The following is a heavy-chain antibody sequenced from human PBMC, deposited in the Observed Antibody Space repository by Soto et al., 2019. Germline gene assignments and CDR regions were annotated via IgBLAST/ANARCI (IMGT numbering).Heavy chain of an antibody. D-gene: IGHD3-3*01. V-gene: IGHV3-23*01. CDR1: GFTFSSYA. CDR3: AKADDFWSGYSHFDY. J-gene: IGHJ4*02. CDR2: ISGSGGST. Sequence: GGSLRLSCAASGFTFSSYAMSWVRQAPGKGLEWVSAISGSGGSTYYADSVKGRFTISRDNSKNTLYLQMNSLRAEDTAVYYCAKADDFWSGYSHFDYWGQGTLVTVSS.